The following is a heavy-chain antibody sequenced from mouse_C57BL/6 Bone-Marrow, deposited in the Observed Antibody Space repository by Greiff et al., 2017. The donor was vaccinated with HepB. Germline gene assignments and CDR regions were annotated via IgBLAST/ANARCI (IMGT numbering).Heavy chain of an antibody. CDR3: ARGGDYYGSGDY. J-gene: IGHJ2*01. Sequence: VQLQQSGPGLVKPSQSLSLTCSVTGYSITSGYYWNWIRQFPGNKLEWMGYISYDGSNNYNPSLKNRISITRDTSKNQFFLKLNSVTTEDTATYYCARGGDYYGSGDYWGQGTTLTVSS. CDR2: ISYDGSN. D-gene: IGHD1-1*01. V-gene: IGHV3-6*01. CDR1: GYSITSGYY.